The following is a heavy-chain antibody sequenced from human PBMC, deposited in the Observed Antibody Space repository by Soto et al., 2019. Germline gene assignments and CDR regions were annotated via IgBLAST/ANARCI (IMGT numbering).Heavy chain of an antibody. CDR1: GFTFSSYG. J-gene: IGHJ6*02. V-gene: IGHV3-30*18. CDR3: AKSIAAVGTPPYFYYYGMDV. D-gene: IGHD6-13*01. Sequence: QVQLVESGGGVVQPGRSLRLSCAASGFTFSSYGMNWVRQAPGKGLEWVAVISYDESNKYYADSVKGRFTISRDNSKNTLYLQMNSLRAEDTAVYYWAKSIAAVGTPPYFYYYGMDVWGQGTTVTVSS. CDR2: ISYDESNK.